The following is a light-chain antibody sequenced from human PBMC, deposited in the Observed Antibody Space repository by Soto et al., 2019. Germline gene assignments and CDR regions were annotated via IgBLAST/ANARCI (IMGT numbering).Light chain of an antibody. V-gene: IGKV1-5*03. Sequence: DIQMTQSPSTLSASVGDRVTITCRASQSISSWLAWYQQKPGKAPKALIYKASNLESGVPSRFSGSGSGTEFTLTISSLQPDDFASYYCQQYNSYPYTFGQGTKLEIK. J-gene: IGKJ2*01. CDR3: QQYNSYPYT. CDR2: KAS. CDR1: QSISSW.